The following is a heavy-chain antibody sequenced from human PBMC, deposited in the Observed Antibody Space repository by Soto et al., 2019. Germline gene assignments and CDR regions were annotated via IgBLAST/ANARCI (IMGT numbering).Heavy chain of an antibody. CDR2: ISSSSSYT. CDR1: GFTFSDYY. Sequence: GGSLRLSCAASGFTFSDYYMSWIRQAPGKGLEWISYISSSSSYTNYADSVKGRFTISRDNAKNSLYLQMNSLRAEDTAVYYCARDRVYSCYDLGYYYDSSGYYLDYWGQGTLVPVSS. V-gene: IGHV3-11*05. J-gene: IGHJ4*02. CDR3: ARDRVYSCYDLGYYYDSSGYYLDY. D-gene: IGHD3-22*01.